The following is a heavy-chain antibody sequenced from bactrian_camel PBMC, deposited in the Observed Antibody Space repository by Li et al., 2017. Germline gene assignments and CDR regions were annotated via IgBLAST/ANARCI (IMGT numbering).Heavy chain of an antibody. V-gene: IGHV3S53*01. D-gene: IGHD4*01. J-gene: IGHJ6*01. CDR3: AADSRWGCWVKAAGDSFVVDYNS. Sequence: HVQLVESGGGSVQAGGSLRLSCAASANTYCMGWFRQAPGKEREGVAAIISAGRTSSISYADSVKGRFTISKANAKNTLYLQMNSLKPEDTAIYYCAADSRWGCWVKAAGDSFVVDYNSWGQGTQVTVS. CDR2: IISAGRTSSI. CDR1: ANTYC.